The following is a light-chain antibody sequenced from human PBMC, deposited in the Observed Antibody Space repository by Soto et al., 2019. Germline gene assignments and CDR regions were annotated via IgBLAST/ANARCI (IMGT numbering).Light chain of an antibody. V-gene: IGLV2-14*01. Sequence: QSALTQPASVSGSPGQSITISCTGASTDVGDYKSVSWYQQHPGKAPKLLIYEVSDRPSGVSTRFSGSRSGNTASLTISGLQAEDEADYYCSSYTKIFRRLFGTGTKLTVL. CDR1: STDVGDYKS. J-gene: IGLJ1*01. CDR3: SSYTKIFRRL. CDR2: EVS.